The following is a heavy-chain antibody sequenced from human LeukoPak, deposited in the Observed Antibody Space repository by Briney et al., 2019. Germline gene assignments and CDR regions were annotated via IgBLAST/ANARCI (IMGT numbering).Heavy chain of an antibody. CDR2: IRNDGSKD. D-gene: IGHD6-13*01. J-gene: IGHJ5*02. Sequence: GGSLRLSCAASGFTFRDFGMHWVRQAPGKGLEWVAFIRNDGSKDYYPDSVKGRFTISRDNYRTTLYLQMHSLRIEDTAVYYCVKGGSSSHNWFDPWGQGILVTVSS. V-gene: IGHV3-30*02. CDR1: GFTFRDFG. CDR3: VKGGSSSHNWFDP.